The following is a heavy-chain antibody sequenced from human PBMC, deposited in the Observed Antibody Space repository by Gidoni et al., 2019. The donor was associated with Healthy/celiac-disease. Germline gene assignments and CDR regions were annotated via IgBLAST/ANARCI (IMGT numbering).Heavy chain of an antibody. CDR3: TRIATTTMRAFDI. Sequence: EVQLVESGGGLVKRGGSLRLSCAASGFTFSNAWMSWVRQAPGKGLEWVGRIKSKTEAWTTEYAAPVKDRFTISRDDSKNMLYLQMNSLKSEDTAVYYCTRIATTTMRAFDIWGQGTMVTVSS. CDR1: GFTFSNAW. V-gene: IGHV3-15*01. CDR2: IKSKTEAWTT. D-gene: IGHD2-21*01. J-gene: IGHJ3*02.